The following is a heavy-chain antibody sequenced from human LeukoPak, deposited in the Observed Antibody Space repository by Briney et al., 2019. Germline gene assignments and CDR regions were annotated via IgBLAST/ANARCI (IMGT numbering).Heavy chain of an antibody. CDR1: GYTFTGYY. D-gene: IGHD6-13*01. V-gene: IGHV1-2*02. Sequence: VASVKVSCKASGYTFTGYYMHWVRQAPGQGLEWMGWINPNSGGTNYAQKFQGRVTMTRDTSISTAYMELSRLRSDDTAVYYCARDPEQQPSVYYYYYMDVWGKGTTVTVSS. CDR3: ARDPEQQPSVYYYYYMDV. CDR2: INPNSGGT. J-gene: IGHJ6*03.